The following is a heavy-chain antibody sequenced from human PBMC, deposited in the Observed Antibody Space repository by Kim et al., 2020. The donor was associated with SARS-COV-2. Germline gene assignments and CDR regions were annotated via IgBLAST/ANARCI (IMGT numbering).Heavy chain of an antibody. Sequence: GGSLRLSCAASGFTFSSYGMHWVRQAPGKGLEWVAVISYDGSNKYYADSVKGRFTISRDNSKNTLYLQMNSLRAEETAMYYCAIATDSSGYYQVDYWGQGTLVTVSS. V-gene: IGHV3-30*03. J-gene: IGHJ4*02. D-gene: IGHD3-22*01. CDR2: ISYDGSNK. CDR1: GFTFSSYG. CDR3: AIATDSSGYYQVDY.